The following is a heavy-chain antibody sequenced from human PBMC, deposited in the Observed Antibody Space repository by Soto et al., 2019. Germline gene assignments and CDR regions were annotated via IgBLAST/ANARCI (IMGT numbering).Heavy chain of an antibody. CDR1: GYTFTSYY. Sequence: GASVKVSCKASGYTFTSYYMHWVRQAPGQGLEWMGIINPSGGSTSYAQKLKGRVTMTRGTSTSTVYMELSSLRSEDTAVYYCASLQAYCGGDCYSPNPSPPYYYGMDVWGQGTTVTVSS. V-gene: IGHV1-46*01. D-gene: IGHD2-21*02. CDR2: INPSGGST. CDR3: ASLQAYCGGDCYSPNPSPPYYYGMDV. J-gene: IGHJ6*02.